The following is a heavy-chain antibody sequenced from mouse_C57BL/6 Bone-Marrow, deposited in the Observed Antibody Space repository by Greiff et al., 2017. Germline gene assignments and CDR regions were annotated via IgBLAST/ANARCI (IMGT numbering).Heavy chain of an antibody. Sequence: EVQLQQSGAELVRPGASVKLSCTASGFNIKDDYMHWVKQRPEQGLEWIGWIDPENGDTEYASKFQGKATITADTSSNTAYLQLSRLTSEDTAVYYCTTYDYDGFAYWGQGTLVTVSA. CDR2: IDPENGDT. CDR3: TTYDYDGFAY. CDR1: GFNIKDDY. J-gene: IGHJ3*01. V-gene: IGHV14-4*01. D-gene: IGHD2-4*01.